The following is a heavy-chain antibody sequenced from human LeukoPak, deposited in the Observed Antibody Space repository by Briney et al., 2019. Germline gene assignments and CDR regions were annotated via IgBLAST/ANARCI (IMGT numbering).Heavy chain of an antibody. CDR2: IRYDGSNK. D-gene: IGHD6-19*01. J-gene: IGHJ4*02. CDR3: ARDQEQYIIAVAGTTFDY. Sequence: GGSLRLSCAASGFTFSSYGMHWVRQAPGKGLEWVAYIRYDGSNKYYADSVKGRFTISRDNAKNSLYLQMNSLRAEDTAVYYCARDQEQYIIAVAGTTFDYWGQGTLVTVPS. V-gene: IGHV3-30*02. CDR1: GFTFSSYG.